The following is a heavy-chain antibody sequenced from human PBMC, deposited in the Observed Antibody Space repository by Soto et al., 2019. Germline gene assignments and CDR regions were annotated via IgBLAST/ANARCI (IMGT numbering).Heavy chain of an antibody. CDR3: ARWSAIVGGAEALDV. J-gene: IGHJ3*01. CDR2: LSAYNGDT. D-gene: IGHD1-26*01. V-gene: IGHV1-18*01. Sequence: QVQLVQSGAEVKKPGASVRVSCKTSGYTFINYGITWVRQAPGQGLEWMGWLSAYNGDTSSSEKLQDRFTMTTDTATNTVYMEPRSLTSDDPAVYYCARWSAIVGGAEALDVWGQGTMVIVSS. CDR1: GYTFINYG.